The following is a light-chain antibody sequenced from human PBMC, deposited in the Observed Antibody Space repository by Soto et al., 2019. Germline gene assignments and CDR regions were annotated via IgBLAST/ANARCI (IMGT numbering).Light chain of an antibody. J-gene: IGLJ3*02. CDR2: VEGRGGY. CDR3: ETWDSNTVV. CDR1: SGHSTYI. V-gene: IGLV4-60*03. Sequence: QSVLTQSSSASASLGSSVKITCTLDSGHSTYIIAWHQQQPGKAPRFLMKVEGRGGYKNGSGDLDRFSGSSSGADRYLTISNLQSDDEADYHCETWDSNTVVFGGGTKLTVL.